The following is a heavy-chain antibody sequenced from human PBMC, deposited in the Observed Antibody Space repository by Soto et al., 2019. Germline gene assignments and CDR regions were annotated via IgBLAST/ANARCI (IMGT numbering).Heavy chain of an antibody. J-gene: IGHJ4*02. D-gene: IGHD1-26*01. CDR2: ISGSGDST. CDR3: ARRGSGSYYDY. V-gene: IGHV3-23*01. Sequence: EVQLLESGGGLVQPGGSLRLSCAASGFTFSNYAMNWVRQAPVKGLEWVSVISGSGDSTYHADSVKGRFTISRDNSKNPLYRQLNSLRAEDTAVYYCARRGSGSYYDYWGQGTLVTVPS. CDR1: GFTFSNYA.